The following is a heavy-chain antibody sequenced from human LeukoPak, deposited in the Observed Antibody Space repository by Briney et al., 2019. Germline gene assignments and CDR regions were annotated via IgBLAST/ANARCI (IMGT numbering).Heavy chain of an antibody. CDR2: IYYSGST. V-gene: IGHV4-59*08. D-gene: IGHD1-7*01. CDR3: ARHGYNWNYVLYYGMDV. Sequence: PSETLSLTCTVSGGSISSYYWSWIRQPPGKGLEWIGYIYYSGSTNYNPSLKSRVTISVDTSKNQFSLKLSSVTAADTAVYYCARHGYNWNYVLYYGMDVWGQGTTVTVSS. CDR1: GGSISSYY. J-gene: IGHJ6*02.